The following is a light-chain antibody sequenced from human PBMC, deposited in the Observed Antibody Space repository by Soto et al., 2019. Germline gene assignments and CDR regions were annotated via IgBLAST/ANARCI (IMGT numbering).Light chain of an antibody. J-gene: IGKJ5*01. CDR3: QQGST. V-gene: IGKV3-11*01. CDR2: DAS. Sequence: EFVLTQSPPTLSLSPGDRATLSCRASQSLSTYLAWYQQKPGQAPRLLIYDASNRATGIPGRFSGSRSGTDFTLSISSLEPEDFAVYYCQQGSTFGQGTRLEIK. CDR1: QSLSTY.